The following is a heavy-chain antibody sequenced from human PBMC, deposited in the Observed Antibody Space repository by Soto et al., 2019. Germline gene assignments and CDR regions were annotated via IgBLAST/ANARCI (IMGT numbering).Heavy chain of an antibody. CDR2: IFSNDEK. CDR3: ARILEYSSSCFRLSYYHYTDL. CDR1: GFSLSNARMG. J-gene: IGHJ6*03. V-gene: IGHV2-26*01. D-gene: IGHD6-6*01. Sequence: SGPTLVNPTETLTLTCTVSGFSLSNARMGVSWIRQPPGKAREWLAHIFSNDEKSYSTSLKSRLPISKETSKSQVVLTMTNMDPVDTATYYCARILEYSSSCFRLSYYHYTDLWGKGTTVTV.